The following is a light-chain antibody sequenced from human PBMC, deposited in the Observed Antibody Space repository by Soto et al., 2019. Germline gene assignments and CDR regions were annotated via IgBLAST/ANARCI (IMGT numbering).Light chain of an antibody. J-gene: IGLJ1*01. CDR1: SSDVGGYNY. V-gene: IGLV2-8*01. Sequence: QSALTQPPSASGSPGQSVTISCTGTSSDVGGYNYVSWYQQHPGKAPKLLIYEVTKRPSGVPDRFSGSKSGNTASLTVSGFQAEDEADYYCSSYVASKSSVFGTGTKLTVL. CDR2: EVT. CDR3: SSYVASKSSV.